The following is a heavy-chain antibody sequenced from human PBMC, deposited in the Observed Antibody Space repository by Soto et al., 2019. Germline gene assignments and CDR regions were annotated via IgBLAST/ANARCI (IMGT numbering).Heavy chain of an antibody. V-gene: IGHV5-51*01. J-gene: IGHJ5*02. CDR3: ARGYCTTTICDPWFDP. D-gene: IGHD2-2*01. CDR1: GYSFSSYW. Sequence: GESLKISCKGSGYSFSSYWIGWVRQMPGKGLEWMGIIYPVDSDTRYSPSFQGQVTISADKSITTAYLQWSSLKASDTAMYYCARGYCTTTICDPWFDPWGQGTLVTVSS. CDR2: IYPVDSDT.